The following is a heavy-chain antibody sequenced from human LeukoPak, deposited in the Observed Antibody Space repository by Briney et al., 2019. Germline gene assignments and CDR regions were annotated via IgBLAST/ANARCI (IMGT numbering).Heavy chain of an antibody. V-gene: IGHV1-2*02. J-gene: IGHJ4*02. CDR2: INPNSGGT. CDR3: ASMGDGSPFDY. CDR1: GYTFTGYY. Sequence: ASVKVSCKASGYTFTGYYMHWVRQAPGQGLEWMGWINPNSGGTNYVQKFQGRVTMTRDTSISTAYMELSRLRSDDTAVYYCASMGDGSPFDYWGQGTLVTVSS. D-gene: IGHD3-16*01.